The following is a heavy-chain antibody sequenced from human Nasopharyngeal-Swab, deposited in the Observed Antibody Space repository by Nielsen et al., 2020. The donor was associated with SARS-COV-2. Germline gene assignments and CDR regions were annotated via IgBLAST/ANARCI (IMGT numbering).Heavy chain of an antibody. Sequence: GGSLRLSCAASGFTFSNYSMNWVRQAPGKGLEWVSSISSNTSYIYYADSVKGRFTISRDNAKNSLYLQMNSLRAEDTAVYYCARDGFGESPYYYYYGMDVWGQGTTVTVSS. CDR3: ARDGFGESPYYYYYGMDV. D-gene: IGHD3-10*01. J-gene: IGHJ6*02. CDR2: ISSNTSYI. CDR1: GFTFSNYS. V-gene: IGHV3-21*01.